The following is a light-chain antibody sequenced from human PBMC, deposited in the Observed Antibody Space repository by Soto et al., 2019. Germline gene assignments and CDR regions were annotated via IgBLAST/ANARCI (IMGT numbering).Light chain of an antibody. J-gene: IGKJ1*01. Sequence: ETLSVSPGERATLSCTASESIHSRLAWYQQQPGQAPRLLIYGASTRAAGVPERWRSSRAAAEFTLTIISLLSADVGVHYCRQYCDWPPKTFGQGTKVDIK. CDR2: GAS. CDR1: ESIHSR. CDR3: RQYCDWPPKT. V-gene: IGKV3-15*01.